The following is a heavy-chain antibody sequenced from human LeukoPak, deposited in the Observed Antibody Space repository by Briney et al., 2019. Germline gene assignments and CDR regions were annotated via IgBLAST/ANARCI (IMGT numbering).Heavy chain of an antibody. CDR3: ARFSQRATIFGVVIIPDY. V-gene: IGHV1-69*13. J-gene: IGHJ4*02. Sequence: SVKVSCKASGYTFTSYGISWVRQAPGQGLEWMGGIIPIFGTANYAQKFQGRVTITADESTSTAYMELSSLRSEDTAVYYCARFSQRATIFGVVIIPDYWGQGTLVTVSS. D-gene: IGHD3-3*01. CDR2: IIPIFGTA. CDR1: GYTFTSYG.